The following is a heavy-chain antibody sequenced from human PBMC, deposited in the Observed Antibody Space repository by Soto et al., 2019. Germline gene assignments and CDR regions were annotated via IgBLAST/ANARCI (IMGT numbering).Heavy chain of an antibody. D-gene: IGHD3-10*01. V-gene: IGHV1-18*01. J-gene: IGHJ6*02. CDR3: ARDSGGPRAPYYPYGMDV. CDR2: ISAYNGNT. Sequence: QVQLVQSGAEVKKPGASVKVSCKASGYTFTSYGISWVRQAPGQGLEWMGWISAYNGNTNYAQKLQGRVTMTTDTSTSTAYMELRSRRFDDTAVYYCARDSGGPRAPYYPYGMDVWGQGTTVTVSS. CDR1: GYTFTSYG.